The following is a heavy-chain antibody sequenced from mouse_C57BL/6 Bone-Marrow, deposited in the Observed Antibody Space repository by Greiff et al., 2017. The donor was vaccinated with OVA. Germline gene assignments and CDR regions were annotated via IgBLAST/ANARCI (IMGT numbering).Heavy chain of an antibody. J-gene: IGHJ4*01. CDR3: ARFRAMDY. Sequence: QVQLQQSGAELVRPGASVTLSCKASGYTFTDYEMHWVKQTPVHGLEWIGAIDPETGGTAYNQKFKGKAILTADKSSSTAYMELRSLTSEDSAVCYCARFRAMDYWGQGTSVTVSS. V-gene: IGHV1-15*01. CDR2: IDPETGGT. CDR1: GYTFTDYE.